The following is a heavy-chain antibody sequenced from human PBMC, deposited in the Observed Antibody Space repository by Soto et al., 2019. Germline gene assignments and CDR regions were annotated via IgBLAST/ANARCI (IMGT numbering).Heavy chain of an antibody. CDR2: IYTSGST. CDR3: ARERSEEIHSGYDIDY. D-gene: IGHD5-12*01. J-gene: IGHJ4*02. Sequence: PSETLSLTCTDSGGSISSYYWSWIRQPAGKGLGWIGRIYTSGSTNYNPSLKSRVTISIDTSKNQFSLKVTPVTAADTAVYYCARERSEEIHSGYDIDYWGQGTLVTVSS. CDR1: GGSISSYY. V-gene: IGHV4-4*07.